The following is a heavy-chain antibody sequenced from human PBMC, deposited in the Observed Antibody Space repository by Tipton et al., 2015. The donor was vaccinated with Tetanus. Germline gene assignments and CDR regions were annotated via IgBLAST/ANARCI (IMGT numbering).Heavy chain of an antibody. V-gene: IGHV4-39*01. J-gene: IGHJ4*02. CDR2: IYYSGSP. CDR1: GGSISSSSFY. CDR3: AMRQTYCTNGFCPFEN. Sequence: GLVKPSETLSLTCTVSGGSISSSSFYWGWIRQPPGKELEWIGSIYYSGSPYYNPSLKSRVTISVDTAKNQFSLRLRSVTAADTAVYYCAMRQTYCTNGFCPFENWGQGTLVTVSS. D-gene: IGHD2-8*01.